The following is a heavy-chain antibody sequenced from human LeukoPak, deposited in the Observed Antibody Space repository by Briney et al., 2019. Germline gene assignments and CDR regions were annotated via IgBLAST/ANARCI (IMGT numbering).Heavy chain of an antibody. V-gene: IGHV4-61*02. J-gene: IGHJ4*02. CDR1: GASFSSTSYY. D-gene: IGHD3/OR15-3a*01. CDR2: IYASGST. Sequence: TLSLTCTVSGASFSSTSYYWSWIRQPAGKRLEWIGRIYASGSTNYNPSLKYRVTITADTSKNQLSLKLSSVTAADTAVYYCAGAPAGSLDWLSPFDYWGQGTLVTVSS. CDR3: AGAPAGSLDWLSPFDY.